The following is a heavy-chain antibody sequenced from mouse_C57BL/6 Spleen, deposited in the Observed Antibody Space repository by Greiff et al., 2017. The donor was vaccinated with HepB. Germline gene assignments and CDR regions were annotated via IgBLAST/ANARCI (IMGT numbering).Heavy chain of an antibody. CDR1: GFSLTSYG. D-gene: IGHD1-1*01. V-gene: IGHV2-5*01. J-gene: IGHJ4*01. Sequence: VQLVESGPGLVQPSQSLSITCTVSGFSLTSYGVHWVRQSPGKGLEWLGVIWRGGSTDYNAAFMSRLSITKDNSKSQVFFNMNSLQADDTAIYYCAKNSLITTVVGAMDYWGQGTSVTVSS. CDR3: AKNSLITTVVGAMDY. CDR2: IWRGGST.